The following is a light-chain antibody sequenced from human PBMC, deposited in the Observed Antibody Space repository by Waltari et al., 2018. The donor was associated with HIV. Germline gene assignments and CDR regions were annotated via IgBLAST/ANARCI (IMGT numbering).Light chain of an antibody. Sequence: QSALPQPRSVSGSPGQSVTTSCYGTFRDAGGSNLVSWYPPLSGNATKLVTFAVNKRPSGVPDRFSGSKSGNTASLTVSGLQAEDEADYVCCSYAGSFTLLFGGGTNLAVL. J-gene: IGLJ3*02. CDR3: CSYAGSFTLL. CDR1: FRDAGGSNL. V-gene: IGLV2-11*01. CDR2: AVN.